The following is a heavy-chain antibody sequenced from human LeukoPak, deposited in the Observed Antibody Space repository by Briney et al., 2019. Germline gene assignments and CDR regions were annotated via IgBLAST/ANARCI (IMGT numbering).Heavy chain of an antibody. CDR3: ATLGSVDY. Sequence: GGSLRLSCAASGFTFSSYWMNWARQAPGKGLEWVASINHNGNVNYYVDSVKGRFTISRDNAKNTLSLQMNSLRAEDTAVYYCATLGSVDYWGRGALVTVSS. CDR2: INHNGNVN. CDR1: GFTFSSYW. J-gene: IGHJ4*02. V-gene: IGHV3-7*01.